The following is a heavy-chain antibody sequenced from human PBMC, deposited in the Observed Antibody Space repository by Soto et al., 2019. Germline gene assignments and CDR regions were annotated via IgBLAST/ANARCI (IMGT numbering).Heavy chain of an antibody. CDR1: GFTFSDYW. V-gene: IGHV3-74*01. D-gene: IGHD3-3*01. CDR2: INSDGSST. CDR3: ARAEGGSYDFWSGYSDNWFDH. Sequence: GVSLRLSCATSGFTFSDYWMHWVRQAPGKGLVWVSRINSDGSSTNYADSVKGRFTISRDNAKNTLYLQMNSLRAEDTAVYYCARAEGGSYDFWSGYSDNWFDHWGQGTLVTVSS. J-gene: IGHJ5*02.